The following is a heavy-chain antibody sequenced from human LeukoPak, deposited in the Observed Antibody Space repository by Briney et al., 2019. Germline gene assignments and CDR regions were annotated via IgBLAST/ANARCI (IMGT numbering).Heavy chain of an antibody. CDR2: IYSGGST. CDR1: GFTVSSNY. V-gene: IGHV3-53*01. Sequence: GGSLGLSCAASGFTVSSNYMSWVRQAPGKGLEWVSVIYSGGSTYYADSVKGRFTISRDNSKNTLYLQMNSLRAEDTAVYYCARDPGAPGIAAVWGQGTLVTVSS. J-gene: IGHJ4*02. CDR3: ARDPGAPGIAAV. D-gene: IGHD6-13*01.